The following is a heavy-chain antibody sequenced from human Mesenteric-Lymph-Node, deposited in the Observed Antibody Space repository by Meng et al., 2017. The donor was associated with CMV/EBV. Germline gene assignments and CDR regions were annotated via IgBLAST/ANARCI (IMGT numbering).Heavy chain of an antibody. D-gene: IGHD3-3*01. J-gene: IGHJ3*02. CDR3: ARSTVLRFLEWLNPDAFDI. CDR1: GGSISRYY. Sequence: SETLSLTCTVSGGSISRYYWSWIRLPPGKGLEWIGFIHYSVNGSPKYNPSLKTGVTISGDTSKNQFSLKLSSVTAADTAVYYCARSTVLRFLEWLNPDAFDIWGQGTMVTVSS. V-gene: IGHV4-59*08. CDR2: IHYSVNGSP.